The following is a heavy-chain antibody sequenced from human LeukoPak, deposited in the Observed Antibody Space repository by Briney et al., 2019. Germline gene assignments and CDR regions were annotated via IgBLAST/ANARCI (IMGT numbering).Heavy chain of an antibody. Sequence: GGSLRLSCAASGFTFSSFAMHWVRQAPGKGREWLAVMSYDGSKDYYAGSLKGRLSMSRDNSRNTLSLQIKSLRPDDTAVYYCARDDGGAFYWYFDLWGRGTLVTVSS. V-gene: IGHV3-30-3*01. CDR1: GFTFSSFA. D-gene: IGHD3-16*01. J-gene: IGHJ2*01. CDR3: ARDDGGAFYWYFDL. CDR2: MSYDGSKD.